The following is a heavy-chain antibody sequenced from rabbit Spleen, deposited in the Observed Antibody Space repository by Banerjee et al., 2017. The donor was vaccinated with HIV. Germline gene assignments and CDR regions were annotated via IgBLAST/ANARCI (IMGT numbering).Heavy chain of an antibody. CDR1: GFSFSRNYV. J-gene: IGHJ4*01. CDR3: ARDLVAVIGWNFNL. V-gene: IGHV1S45*01. D-gene: IGHD1-1*01. Sequence: QEQLEESGGGLVKPEGSLTLTCTASGFSFSRNYVMCWVCQAPGKGLEWIGCIYTGYGNTYYASWAKGRFIMSRTSSTKVTLQMTSLTAADTATYVCARDLVAVIGWNFNLWGQGTLVTVS. CDR2: IYTGYGNT.